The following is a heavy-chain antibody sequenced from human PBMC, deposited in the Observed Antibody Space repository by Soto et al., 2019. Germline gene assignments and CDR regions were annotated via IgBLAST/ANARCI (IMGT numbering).Heavy chain of an antibody. V-gene: IGHV1-69*12. CDR3: ASGLVPAATYGMDV. D-gene: IGHD2-2*01. Sequence: QVQLVQSGAEVKKPGSSVKVSCKASGGTFSSYAISWVRQAPGQGLEWMGGIIPIFGTANYAQKFQGRVTITADESTSTAYMELSSLRSEDTAVYYCASGLVPAATYGMDVWGQGTTVTVSS. J-gene: IGHJ6*02. CDR1: GGTFSSYA. CDR2: IIPIFGTA.